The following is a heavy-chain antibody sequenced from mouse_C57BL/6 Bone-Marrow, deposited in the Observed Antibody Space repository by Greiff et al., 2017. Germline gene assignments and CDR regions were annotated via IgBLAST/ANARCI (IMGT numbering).Heavy chain of an antibody. CDR2: ISNGGGST. CDR1: GFTFSDYY. D-gene: IGHD2-2*01. V-gene: IGHV5-12*01. Sequence: EVKLMESGGGLVQPGGSLKLSCAASGFTFSDYYMYWVRQTPEKRLEWVAYISNGGGSTYYPDTVKGRFTISRDNAKNTLYLQMSRLKSEDTAMYYCARQGGYGFAYWGQGTLVTVSA. CDR3: ARQGGYGFAY. J-gene: IGHJ3*01.